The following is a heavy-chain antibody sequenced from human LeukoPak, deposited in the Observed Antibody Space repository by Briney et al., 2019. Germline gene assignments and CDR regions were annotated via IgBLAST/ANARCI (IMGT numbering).Heavy chain of an antibody. D-gene: IGHD5-12*01. CDR2: TSYDETTK. CDR3: ARDKKWLFTLDY. CDR1: GFTFSDYA. V-gene: IGHV3-30*04. Sequence: GGSLRLSCVASGFTFSDYAMHWVRQTPGKGLEWVAVTSYDETTKHYGDFVKGRFTISRDNAKNTLYLQMNSLRAEDTAVYYCARDKKWLFTLDYWGQGTLVTVSS. J-gene: IGHJ4*02.